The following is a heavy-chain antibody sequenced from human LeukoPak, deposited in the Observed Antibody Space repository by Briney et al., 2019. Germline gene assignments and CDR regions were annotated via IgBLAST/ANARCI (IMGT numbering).Heavy chain of an antibody. Sequence: GGSLRLSCAASGFTFSSDWMSCGREAPGEGREWGANIKQDGSEKYYVHSVKGRFTISRDNAKNSLYLQMNSLRAEDTAVYYCARVGGLGRLWSKLNHFAYWGQGPLVTVSS. CDR2: IKQDGSEK. D-gene: IGHD4/OR15-4a*01. V-gene: IGHV3-7*01. CDR3: ARVGGLGRLWSKLNHFAY. CDR1: GFTFSSDW. J-gene: IGHJ4*02.